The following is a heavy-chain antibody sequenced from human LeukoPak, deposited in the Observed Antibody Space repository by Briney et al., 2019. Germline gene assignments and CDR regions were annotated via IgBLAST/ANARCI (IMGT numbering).Heavy chain of an antibody. CDR2: IYVSGRI. V-gene: IGHV4-4*07. Sequence: PSETLSLTCSVSGGSISNLYLSWLRQPAGKGLEWIGRIYVSGRIDYNPSLRSRVTMSVDTSKKQLSLRVRSVTAADTGVYYCARDGAGYCSGGSCRKVSYFDYWGQGTLVTVSS. CDR1: GGSISNLY. J-gene: IGHJ4*02. CDR3: ARDGAGYCSGGSCRKVSYFDY. D-gene: IGHD2-15*01.